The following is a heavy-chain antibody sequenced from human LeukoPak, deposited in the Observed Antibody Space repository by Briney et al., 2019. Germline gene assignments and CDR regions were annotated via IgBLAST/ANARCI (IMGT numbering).Heavy chain of an antibody. D-gene: IGHD6-13*01. V-gene: IGHV4-59*03. Sequence: SETLSLTCTVSGGSISSYYWHWIRQPPGKGLEWIGYLYYSGNTYYNPSLKSRVTMSVDTSKNQFSLKLSSVTAADTAVYYCAGRGSSWYYFDSWGQGTLVTVSS. CDR3: AGRGSSWYYFDS. CDR1: GGSISSYY. CDR2: LYYSGNT. J-gene: IGHJ4*02.